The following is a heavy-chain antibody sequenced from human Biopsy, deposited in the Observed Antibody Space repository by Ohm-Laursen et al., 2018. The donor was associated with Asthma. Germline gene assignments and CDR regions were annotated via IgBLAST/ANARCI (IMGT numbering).Heavy chain of an antibody. J-gene: IGHJ3*02. Sequence: GASVTVSCKASGYTFISYAIHWVRQAPGQRLEWMGWINAVNGNTKYSQKFQGRVTITRDTSASTAYMELSSLRSEDTAVYYCARTYYDFLTGQVNDAFDIWGQGTMVTVSS. CDR1: GYTFISYA. D-gene: IGHD3-9*01. CDR3: ARTYYDFLTGQVNDAFDI. V-gene: IGHV1-3*01. CDR2: INAVNGNT.